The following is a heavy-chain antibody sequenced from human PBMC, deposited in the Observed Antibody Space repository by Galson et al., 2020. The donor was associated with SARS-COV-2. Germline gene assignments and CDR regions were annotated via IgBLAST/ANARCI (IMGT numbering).Heavy chain of an antibody. Sequence: SLKISCAASGFTFSSYEMNWVRQAPGKGLEWVSYISSSGSTIYYADSVKGRFTISRDNAKNSLYLQMNSLRAEDTAVYYCARVGPYYDFWSGYSTGLGAFDIWGQGTMVTVSS. CDR3: ARVGPYYDFWSGYSTGLGAFDI. D-gene: IGHD3-3*01. J-gene: IGHJ3*02. V-gene: IGHV3-48*03. CDR1: GFTFSSYE. CDR2: ISSSGSTI.